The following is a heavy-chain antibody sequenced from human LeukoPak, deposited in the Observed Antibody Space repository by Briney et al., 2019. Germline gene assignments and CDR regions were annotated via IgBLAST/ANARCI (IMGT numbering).Heavy chain of an antibody. CDR3: TSYSNSSGFYFDY. V-gene: IGHV3-49*04. Sequence: GGSLRLSCTASGFTFGDYAMSWVRQAPGKGLEWVGFIRSKAYGGTTEYAASVKGRFTISRDDSKSIAYLQMNSLKTEDTAVYYCTSYSNSSGFYFDYWGQGTLVTVSS. CDR1: GFTFGDYA. CDR2: IRSKAYGGTT. J-gene: IGHJ4*02. D-gene: IGHD6-6*01.